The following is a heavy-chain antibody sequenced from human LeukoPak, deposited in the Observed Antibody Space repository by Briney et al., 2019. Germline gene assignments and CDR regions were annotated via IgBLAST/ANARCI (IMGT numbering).Heavy chain of an antibody. CDR1: GFTFSSYW. J-gene: IGHJ4*01. CDR3: AKGIYSSGWSYFDY. Sequence: GGSLRLSCAASGFTFSSYWMHWVRQAPGKGLVWVSRTNSDGSDTSYADSVRGRFTISRDNSKNTLYLQMNSLRAEDTAVYYCAKGIYSSGWSYFDYWGHGTLVTVSS. D-gene: IGHD6-19*01. CDR2: TNSDGSDT. V-gene: IGHV3-74*01.